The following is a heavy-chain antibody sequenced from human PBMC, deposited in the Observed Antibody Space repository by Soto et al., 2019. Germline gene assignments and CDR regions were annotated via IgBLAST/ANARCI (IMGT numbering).Heavy chain of an antibody. CDR2: ISGSGRST. Sequence: EVQQLESGGGLVQPGGSLRLSCAASGFTFSSYGMSWVRQAPGKGLEWVSAISGSGRSTYNADSVKGRFTISRDNSKNTMYLQMNSLRAEDTAVYYCAKNEGYSSGWYLDWGQGTLVTVSA. CDR1: GFTFSSYG. D-gene: IGHD6-19*01. V-gene: IGHV3-23*01. CDR3: AKNEGYSSGWYLD. J-gene: IGHJ4*02.